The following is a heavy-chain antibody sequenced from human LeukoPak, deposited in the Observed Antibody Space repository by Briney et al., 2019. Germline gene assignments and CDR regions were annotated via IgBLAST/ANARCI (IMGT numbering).Heavy chain of an antibody. D-gene: IGHD1-26*01. CDR3: ARVTGSIDY. CDR1: GYTFTSYD. CDR2: INLNSGNT. Sequence: ASVKVSCEASGYTFTSYDISWVRQATGQGLEWMGWINLNSGNTGYAQNFQGRLTVTRDSSINTAYMELNTLRSEDTAIYYCARVTGSIDYWGQGTLVTVSS. J-gene: IGHJ4*02. V-gene: IGHV1-8*01.